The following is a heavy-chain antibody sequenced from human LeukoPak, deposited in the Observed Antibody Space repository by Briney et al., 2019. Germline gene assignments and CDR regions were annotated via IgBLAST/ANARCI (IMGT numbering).Heavy chain of an antibody. J-gene: IGHJ4*02. CDR2: IYPGDSDT. CDR3: ARQNYDILTGYYFVDY. Sequence: GESLKISCQGSGYSFTSYWIGWVRQMPGKGLEWMGIIYPGDSDTRYSPSFQGQVTISADKSISTAYLQWSSLKASDTAMYYCARQNYDILTGYYFVDYWGQGTLVTVSS. CDR1: GYSFTSYW. V-gene: IGHV5-51*01. D-gene: IGHD3-9*01.